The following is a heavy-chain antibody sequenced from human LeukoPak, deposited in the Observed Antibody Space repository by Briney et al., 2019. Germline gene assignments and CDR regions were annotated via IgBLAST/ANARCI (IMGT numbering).Heavy chain of an antibody. J-gene: IGHJ4*02. D-gene: IGHD6-13*01. CDR3: AKASIAAAGRFDY. V-gene: IGHV1-2*02. CDR1: GYTFTGSY. CDR2: INPNSGGT. Sequence: ASVKVSCKASGYTFTGSYMHWVRQAPGQGLEWMGWINPNSGGTNYAQKFQGRVTMTRDTSISTAYMELSRLRSDDTAVYYCAKASIAAAGRFDYWGQGTLVTVSS.